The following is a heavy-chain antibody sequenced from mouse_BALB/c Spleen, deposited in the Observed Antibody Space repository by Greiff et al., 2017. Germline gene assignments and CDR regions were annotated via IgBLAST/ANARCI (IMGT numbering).Heavy chain of an antibody. Sequence: EVKVVESGGGLVQPGGSRKLSCAASGFTFSSFGMHWVRQAPEKGLEWVAYISSGSSTIYYADTVKGRFTISRDNPKNTLFLQMTSLRSEDTAMYYCARSMITTLFAYWGQGTLVTVSA. V-gene: IGHV5-17*02. CDR1: GFTFSSFG. CDR2: ISSGSSTI. J-gene: IGHJ3*01. D-gene: IGHD2-4*01. CDR3: ARSMITTLFAY.